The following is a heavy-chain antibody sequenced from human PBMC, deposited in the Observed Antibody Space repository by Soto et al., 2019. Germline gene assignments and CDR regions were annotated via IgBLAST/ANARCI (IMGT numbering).Heavy chain of an antibody. V-gene: IGHV3-23*01. Sequence: EVQLLESGGGLVQPGGSLRLSCAASGFTFNNYAMGWVRQAPGKGLEWVSAITDSGDDTYYIDSVKGQFTISRDNSKTKLDLEMNSQRAEDTAIYCCAKLGSSSWSPHYYFDYWGQGTLVTVSS. J-gene: IGHJ4*02. CDR3: AKLGSSSWSPHYYFDY. CDR2: ITDSGDDT. D-gene: IGHD2-2*01. CDR1: GFTFNNYA.